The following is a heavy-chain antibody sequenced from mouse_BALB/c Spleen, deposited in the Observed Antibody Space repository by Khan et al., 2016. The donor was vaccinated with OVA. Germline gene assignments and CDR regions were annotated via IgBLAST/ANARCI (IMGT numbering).Heavy chain of an antibody. CDR2: IYPYSDTT. J-gene: IGHJ2*01. CDR1: GYTFTSYV. D-gene: IGHD6-1*01. V-gene: IGHV1S136*01. CDR3: ARNDSAVVYLDC. Sequence: VRLQQSGPELVKPGASVTMSCKASGYTFTSYVMHWVKQKPGQGLEWIGDIYPYSDTTNYNEKFKGKATLTSDTSSSTAYMELSSLTSEDSAVSFCARNDSAVVYLDCWGQGTTLTVSS.